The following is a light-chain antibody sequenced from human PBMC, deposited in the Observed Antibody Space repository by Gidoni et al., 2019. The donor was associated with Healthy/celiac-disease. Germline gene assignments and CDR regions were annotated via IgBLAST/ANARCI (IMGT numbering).Light chain of an antibody. CDR1: QSVSSY. CDR3: QQRSNWPRS. Sequence: VLTQSPATLSLSPGESATLSCRASQSVSSYLAWYQQKPGQAPRLLIYDASNRATGIPARFSGSGSGTDFTRAISSLEPEDCAVYYCQQRSNWPRSFGQGTKLEIK. V-gene: IGKV3-11*01. J-gene: IGKJ2*03. CDR2: DAS.